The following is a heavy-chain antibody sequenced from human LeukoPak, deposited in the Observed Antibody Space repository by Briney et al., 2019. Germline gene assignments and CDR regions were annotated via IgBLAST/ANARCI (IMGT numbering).Heavy chain of an antibody. CDR1: GFSVSSNY. CDR3: ARATLDN. J-gene: IGHJ4*02. Sequence: GGSLRLPCAASGFSVSSNYISWVRQAPGKGLEWVSVIYSDGSTKYADSVKARFTISRDNSKNTVYLQMNSLRVEDTAVYYCARATLDNWGQGTLVTVSS. CDR2: IYSDGST. V-gene: IGHV3-53*01.